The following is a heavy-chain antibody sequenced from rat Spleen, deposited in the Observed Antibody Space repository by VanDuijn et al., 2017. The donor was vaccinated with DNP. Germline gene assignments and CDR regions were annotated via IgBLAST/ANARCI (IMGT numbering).Heavy chain of an antibody. CDR1: GFTFSYYG. CDR3: ARGSSSIYWYFDF. CDR2: ISPSGSRP. D-gene: IGHD1-2*01. J-gene: IGHJ1*01. Sequence: EVQLVESGGGLVQPGRSLKLSCAASGFTFSYYGMAWVRQAPKKGLEWVAAISPSGSRPYYPDSVKGRFTISRDDAKSSLYLQMNSLKSEDTATYYCARGSSSIYWYFDFWGPGTMVTVSS. V-gene: IGHV5-19*01.